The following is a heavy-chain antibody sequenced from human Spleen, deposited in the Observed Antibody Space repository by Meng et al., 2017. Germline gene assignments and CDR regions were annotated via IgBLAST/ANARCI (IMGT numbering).Heavy chain of an antibody. CDR1: GYTFTSYD. Sequence: ASVKVSCKASGYTFTSYDINWVRQATGQGLEWMGWMNPNSGNTGYAQKFQGRVTITRNTSISTAYMELSSLRSEDTAVYYCARGGDYGDYSNSYYFDYWGQGTLVTVSS. V-gene: IGHV1-8*03. CDR3: ARGGDYGDYSNSYYFDY. D-gene: IGHD4-17*01. CDR2: MNPNSGNT. J-gene: IGHJ4*02.